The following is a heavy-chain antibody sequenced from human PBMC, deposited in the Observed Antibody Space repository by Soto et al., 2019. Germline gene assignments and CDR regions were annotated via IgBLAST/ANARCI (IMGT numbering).Heavy chain of an antibody. V-gene: IGHV3-11*05. Sequence: QLVESGGGLVKPGASLRLSCLASEFTFSDYYMHWIRQAPGKGLEWISSITSSSTNTDYADSVKGRFTIARDNAKNSVFLQMSSLRVDDTAIYYCARGAPWDVTFPFDIWGQGTMVSVSS. CDR3: ARGAPWDVTFPFDI. CDR1: EFTFSDYY. D-gene: IGHD1-26*01. CDR2: ITSSSTNT. J-gene: IGHJ3*02.